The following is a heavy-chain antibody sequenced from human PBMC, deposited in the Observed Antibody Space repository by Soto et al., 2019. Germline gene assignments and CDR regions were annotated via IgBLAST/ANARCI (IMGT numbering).Heavy chain of an antibody. D-gene: IGHD3-22*01. V-gene: IGHV1-18*01. Sequence: QVQLVQSGAEVKKPGASVKVSCKASGYTFTSYGISWVRQAPGQGLEWMGWISAYNGNTNYAQKLQGRVTMTTDTSTSTAYMELRSLRSDDTAVYYCASTTNVAYDSSGYYLYYFAYWGQGTLVTVSS. CDR3: ASTTNVAYDSSGYYLYYFAY. J-gene: IGHJ4*02. CDR1: GYTFTSYG. CDR2: ISAYNGNT.